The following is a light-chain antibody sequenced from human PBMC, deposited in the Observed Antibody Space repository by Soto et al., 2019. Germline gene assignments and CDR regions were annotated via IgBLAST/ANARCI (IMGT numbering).Light chain of an antibody. Sequence: EIVLTHSPSTLSVSPGGRPTLSCRASQSVSSDLAWYHQTPRQAPRLLIYDASNRATGIPASLSGSGSGTDFPLTISRMAPEDFAVYYCQQYGSSGTFGQGTKVDIK. CDR1: QSVSSD. CDR2: DAS. CDR3: QQYGSSGT. J-gene: IGKJ1*01. V-gene: IGKV3-20*01.